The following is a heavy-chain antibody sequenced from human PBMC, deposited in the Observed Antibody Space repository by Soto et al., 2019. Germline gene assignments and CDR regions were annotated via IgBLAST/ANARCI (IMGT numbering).Heavy chain of an antibody. CDR3: ARSDGRY. CDR2: IYYSGIT. CDR1: GGSINSGGYY. J-gene: IGHJ4*02. V-gene: IGHV4-31*11. Sequence: PSETLSLTCAVSGGSINSGGYYWGWVRQFPGKGLEWIGYIYYSGITSYSPSLRSRATISRDTSKNLFSLELSSVTTADTAVYYCARSDGRYWGQGTLVTISS.